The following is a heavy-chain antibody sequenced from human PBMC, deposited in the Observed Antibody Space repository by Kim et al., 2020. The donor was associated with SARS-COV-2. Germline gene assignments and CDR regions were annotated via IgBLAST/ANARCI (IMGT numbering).Heavy chain of an antibody. CDR3: VAGIGSRSFDH. D-gene: IGHD3-3*01. J-gene: IGHJ4*02. V-gene: IGHV3-30*01. Sequence: SYPDSVKGRFIISRDNTKSTLYLQMNSVGPEDTAVYYCVAGIGSRSFDHWGQGTLVTVSS.